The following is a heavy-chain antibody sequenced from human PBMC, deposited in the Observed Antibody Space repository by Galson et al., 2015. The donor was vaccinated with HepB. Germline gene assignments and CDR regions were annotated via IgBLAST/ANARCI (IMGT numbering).Heavy chain of an antibody. J-gene: IGHJ6*03. CDR1: GFTFSSYG. V-gene: IGHV3-33*01. Sequence: LRLSCAASGFTFSSYGMHWVRQAPGKGLEWVAVIWYDGSNKYYADSVKGRFTISRDNSKNTLYLQMNSLRAEDTAVYYCAREGPGYCSSTSCPGYYYYMDVWGKGTTVTVSS. CDR2: IWYDGSNK. D-gene: IGHD2-2*01. CDR3: AREGPGYCSSTSCPGYYYYMDV.